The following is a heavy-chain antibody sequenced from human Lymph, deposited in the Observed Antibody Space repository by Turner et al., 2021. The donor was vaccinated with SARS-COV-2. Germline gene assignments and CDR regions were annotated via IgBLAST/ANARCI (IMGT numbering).Heavy chain of an antibody. CDR2: ISPIFGTA. J-gene: IGHJ3*02. CDR1: GGTFSSYC. Sequence: QVQLVQSGAEVKKPGSSVKVSCQTSGGTFSSYCISWVRQAPGQGLEWMGGISPIFGTANYAQKFQGRVTITADESTSTAYMELSSLRSEDTAVYYCARDTAVAGTLGAFDIWGQGIMVTVSS. V-gene: IGHV1-69*01. D-gene: IGHD6-19*01. CDR3: ARDTAVAGTLGAFDI.